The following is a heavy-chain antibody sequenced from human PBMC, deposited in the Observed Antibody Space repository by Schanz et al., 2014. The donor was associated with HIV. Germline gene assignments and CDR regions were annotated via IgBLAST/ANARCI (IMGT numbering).Heavy chain of an antibody. J-gene: IGHJ4*02. V-gene: IGHV3-30*09. D-gene: IGHD3-22*01. CDR2: MSHDGFSK. CDR3: ARGRGTYNSGYYNPLDY. Sequence: QVQLVESGGGVVQPGRSLRLSCTASGLTFSSSIMHWVRQAPGKGLEWVAGMSHDGFSKYFADSVKGRFAISREDSKNTVHLQMDSLRPEDTAVYYCARGRGTYNSGYYNPLDYWGQGSLVTVSS. CDR1: GLTFSSSI.